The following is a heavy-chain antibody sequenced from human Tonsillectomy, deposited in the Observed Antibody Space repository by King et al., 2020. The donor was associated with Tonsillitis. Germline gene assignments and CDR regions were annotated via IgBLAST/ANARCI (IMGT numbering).Heavy chain of an antibody. V-gene: IGHV3-66*01. CDR1: GFTVSSNY. CDR3: ARAPVDTAPSY. J-gene: IGHJ4*02. Sequence: VQLVESGGGLVQPGGSLRLSCAASGFTVSSNYMTWVRQAPGKGLEWVSIIYSGGTTYYVDSVKGRLTISRDNSKNTLYLHMNNLRAEDTAVYYCARAPVDTAPSYWGQGTLVTVSS. D-gene: IGHD5-18*01. CDR2: IYSGGTT.